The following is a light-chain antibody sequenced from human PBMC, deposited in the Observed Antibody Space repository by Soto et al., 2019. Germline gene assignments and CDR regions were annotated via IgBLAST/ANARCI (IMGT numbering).Light chain of an antibody. CDR3: QQYNNWPYT. CDR2: GAS. Sequence: EIVMTQSPATLSVSPGERATLSCRASQSVSSNLAWYQQKPGQAPRLLIYGASTRATGIPARFSGSGSGTEFTLTISSLPSEAFSVYYCQQYNNWPYTFGQGTKLEIK. J-gene: IGKJ2*01. CDR1: QSVSSN. V-gene: IGKV3-15*01.